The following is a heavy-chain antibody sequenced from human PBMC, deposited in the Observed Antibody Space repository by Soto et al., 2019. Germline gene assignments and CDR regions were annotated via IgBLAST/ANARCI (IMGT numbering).Heavy chain of an antibody. Sequence: GSLRLSCAASGFTFSSYAMHWVRQAPGKGLEWVAVISYDGSNKYYADSVKGRFTISRDNSKNTLYLQMNSLRAEDTAVYYCARDGLLGYFDYWGQGTLVTVSS. V-gene: IGHV3-30-3*01. CDR3: ARDGLLGYFDY. CDR2: ISYDGSNK. D-gene: IGHD2-15*01. CDR1: GFTFSSYA. J-gene: IGHJ4*02.